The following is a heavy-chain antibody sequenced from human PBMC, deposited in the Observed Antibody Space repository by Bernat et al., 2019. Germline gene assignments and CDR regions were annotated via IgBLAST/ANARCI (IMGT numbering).Heavy chain of an antibody. J-gene: IGHJ6*02. V-gene: IGHV3-33*01. Sequence: QVHLVESGGGVVQPGRSLRLSCAASAFTFSGYGMHWVHQAPGKGLEWVALIWYDGSDKYYADSVKGRFTISRDNSKNTLYLQMNSLRAEDTAVYYCARVKVAAAGLNYYGMDVWGQGTTVTVSS. D-gene: IGHD6-13*01. CDR2: IWYDGSDK. CDR3: ARVKVAAAGLNYYGMDV. CDR1: AFTFSGYG.